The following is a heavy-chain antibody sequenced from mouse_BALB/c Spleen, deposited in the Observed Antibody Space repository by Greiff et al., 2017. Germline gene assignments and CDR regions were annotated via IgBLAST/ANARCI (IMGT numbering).Heavy chain of an antibody. CDR2: IRNKANGYTT. CDR3: ARAESHYYGAVDV. V-gene: IGHV7-3*02. D-gene: IGHD1-2*01. Sequence: EVKLVESGGGLVQPGGSLRLSCATSGFTFTDYYMSWVRQPPGKALEWLGFIRNKANGYTTEYSASVKGRFTISRDNSQSILYLQMNTLRAEDSATYDCARAESHYYGAVDVWGAGTTVTVSS. J-gene: IGHJ1*01. CDR1: GFTFTDYY.